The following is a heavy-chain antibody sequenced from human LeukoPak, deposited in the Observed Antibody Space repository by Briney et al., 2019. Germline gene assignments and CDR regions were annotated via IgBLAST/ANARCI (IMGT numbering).Heavy chain of an antibody. CDR1: GYTFTSYD. CDR3: ARGDIVVVVAATPKDNRFDP. CDR2: MNPNSGNT. V-gene: IGHV1-8*01. D-gene: IGHD2-15*01. Sequence: RASVKVSCKASGYTFTSYDINWVRQATGQGLELMGWMNPNSGNTGCAQKFQGRGTMTRNTSISTAYMELSSLRSEDTAVYYCARGDIVVVVAATPKDNRFDPWGQGTLVTVSS. J-gene: IGHJ5*02.